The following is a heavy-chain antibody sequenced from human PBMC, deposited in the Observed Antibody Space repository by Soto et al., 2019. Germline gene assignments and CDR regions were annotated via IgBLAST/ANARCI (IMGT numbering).Heavy chain of an antibody. V-gene: IGHV1-24*01. CDR1: LYTLIELS. J-gene: IGHJ4*02. CDR3: AAMTTVVTQTFDY. CDR2: FDPEGGER. Sequence: ASVKVSCKFSLYTLIELSIHWVRQAPGKGLEWMGGFDPEGGERVYAQKFQGRVTMTEDTSTDTASMELSSLRSEDTAVYYCAAMTTVVTQTFDYWGQGTLVTVSS. D-gene: IGHD4-17*01.